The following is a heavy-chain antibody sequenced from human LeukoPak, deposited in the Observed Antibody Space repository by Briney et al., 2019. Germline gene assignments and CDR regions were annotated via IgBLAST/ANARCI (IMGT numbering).Heavy chain of an antibody. D-gene: IGHD6-13*01. CDR3: AREVAAAGTNWFDP. V-gene: IGHV4-59*01. CDR2: IYYSGST. J-gene: IGHJ5*02. Sequence: SETLSLTCTVSGGSISSYYWSWIRQPPGKGLEWIGYIYYSGSTNYSPSLKSRVTISVDTSKNQFSLKLSSVTAADTAAYYCAREVAAAGTNWFDPWGQGTLVTVSS. CDR1: GGSISSYY.